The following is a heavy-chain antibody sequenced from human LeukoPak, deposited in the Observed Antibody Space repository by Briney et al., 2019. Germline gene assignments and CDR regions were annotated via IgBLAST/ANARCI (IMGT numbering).Heavy chain of an antibody. CDR3: AKEMNDYVDYFYMDV. J-gene: IGHJ6*04. V-gene: IGHV3-30*02. Sequence: GGSLRLPCAASGFTFSSYAMHWVRQAPGKGLDWVAFIRYDGTKKYCADSVKGRFTVSRDNSKNTLYLQMNSLRAEDTAVYYCAKEMNDYVDYFYMDVWGKGTTVTVSS. CDR1: GFTFSSYA. D-gene: IGHD4-17*01. CDR2: IRYDGTKK.